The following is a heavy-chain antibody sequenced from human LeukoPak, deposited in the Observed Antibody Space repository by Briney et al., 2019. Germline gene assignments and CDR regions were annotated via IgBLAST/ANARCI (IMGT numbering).Heavy chain of an antibody. CDR1: GYKFTNYW. J-gene: IGHJ4*02. Sequence: GESLKISCKASGYKFTNYWIGWVRQMPGKGLEWMTTIYPGDSETRYSPSFQGQVTISAAKSIDTIYLQWNSLKASDTAMYYCARALRTGQGDYVPVLWGQGTLVTVSS. CDR2: IYPGDSET. V-gene: IGHV5-51*01. D-gene: IGHD4-17*01. CDR3: ARALRTGQGDYVPVL.